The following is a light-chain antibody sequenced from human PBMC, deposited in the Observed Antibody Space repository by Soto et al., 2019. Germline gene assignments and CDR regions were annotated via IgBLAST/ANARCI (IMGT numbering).Light chain of an antibody. CDR2: EVS. Sequence: QSALTRPPSASGSPGQSVTISCTGTSSDVGGYHYVSWYQQHPGKAPKLMIYEVSKRPSGVPDRISGSKSGNTASLTVSGLQAEDEADYYCSSYAGSNYVVFGGGTKLTVL. V-gene: IGLV2-8*01. CDR1: SSDVGGYHY. J-gene: IGLJ2*01. CDR3: SSYAGSNYVV.